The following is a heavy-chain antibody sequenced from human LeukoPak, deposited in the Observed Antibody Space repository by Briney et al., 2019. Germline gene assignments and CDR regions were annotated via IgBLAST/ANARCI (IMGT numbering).Heavy chain of an antibody. V-gene: IGHV3-23*01. J-gene: IGHJ4*02. Sequence: GGSLRLSCAASGFTFSSYAMSWVRQAPGKGLEWVSAISGSGGSTYYADSVKGRFTISRDNSKNTPYLQMNSLRAEDTAVYYCAKDLAGSHGWDWGQGTLVTVSS. CDR3: AKDLAGSHGWD. CDR1: GFTFSSYA. CDR2: ISGSGGST. D-gene: IGHD1-26*01.